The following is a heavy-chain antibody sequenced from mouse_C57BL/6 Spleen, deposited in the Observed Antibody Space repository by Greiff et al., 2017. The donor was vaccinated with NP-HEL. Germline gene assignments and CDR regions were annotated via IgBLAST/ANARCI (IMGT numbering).Heavy chain of an antibody. D-gene: IGHD1-1*01. CDR3: ARTGPRIYLDY. Sequence: QVQLQQPGAELVRPGSSVKLSCKASGYTFTSYWMHWVKQRPIQGLEWIGNIDPSDSETHYNQKFKDKATLTVDKSSSTAYMQLSSLTSEDSAVYYCARTGPRIYLDYWGQGTSVTVSS. J-gene: IGHJ4*01. V-gene: IGHV1-52*01. CDR1: GYTFTSYW. CDR2: IDPSDSET.